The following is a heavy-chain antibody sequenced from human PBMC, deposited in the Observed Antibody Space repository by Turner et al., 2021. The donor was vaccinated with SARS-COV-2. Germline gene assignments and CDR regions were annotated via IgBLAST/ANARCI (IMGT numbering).Heavy chain of an antibody. CDR3: AKTHGAAAGTFDY. CDR2: ISGSGGRT. D-gene: IGHD6-13*01. V-gene: IGHV3-23*01. CDR1: GFTFRSYA. Sequence: EEKLLESGGGLVQPGGSLRLSCAASGFTFRSYAMSWVRQAPGKGLEWVSAISGSGGRTYYADSVKGRFTISRDNSKNTLYLQMNSLRAEDTAVYYCAKTHGAAAGTFDYWGQGTLVTVSS. J-gene: IGHJ4*02.